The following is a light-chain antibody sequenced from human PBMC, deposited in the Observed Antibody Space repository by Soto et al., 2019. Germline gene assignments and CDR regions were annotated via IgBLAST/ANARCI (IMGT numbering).Light chain of an antibody. CDR2: AAS. J-gene: IGKJ1*01. CDR1: QGISFY. V-gene: IGKV1-27*01. Sequence: DIQITPSPSPLSASVGDRVTITCRASQGISFYLAWYQQKPGKVPKLLIYAASTLQSGVPSRFSGSGSGTDFTLTISRLEPEDFAVYSCQQYSSSPATFGQGTKVDIK. CDR3: QQYSSSPAT.